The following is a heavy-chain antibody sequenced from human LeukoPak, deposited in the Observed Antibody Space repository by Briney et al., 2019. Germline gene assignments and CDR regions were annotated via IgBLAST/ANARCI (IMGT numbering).Heavy chain of an antibody. V-gene: IGHV1-2*02. CDR3: ARDLLGDYYDSSGYYLGY. D-gene: IGHD3-22*01. CDR2: INPNSGGT. CDR1: GYTFTGYY. J-gene: IGHJ4*02. Sequence: ASVKVSCTASGYTFTGYYMHWVRQAPGQGLEWMGWINPNSGGTNYAQKFQGRVTMTRDTSISTAYMELSRLRSDDTAVYYCARDLLGDYYDSSGYYLGYWGQGTLVTVSS.